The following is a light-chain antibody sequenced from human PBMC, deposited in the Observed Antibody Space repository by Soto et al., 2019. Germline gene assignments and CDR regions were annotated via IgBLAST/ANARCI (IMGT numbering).Light chain of an antibody. CDR3: QHYDTYPLT. CDR1: QSISSW. Sequence: DIQMTQSPSTLSASVGDRVTITCRGSQSISSWLAWYQQKPGKAPKLLIYKASSLESGVPSRFSGSGSGTEFTLTISSLQPDDFATYYCQHYDTYPLTFAGGTRWIS. CDR2: KAS. V-gene: IGKV1-5*03. J-gene: IGKJ4*01.